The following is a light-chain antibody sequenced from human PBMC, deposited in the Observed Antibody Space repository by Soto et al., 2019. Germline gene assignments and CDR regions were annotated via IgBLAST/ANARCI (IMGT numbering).Light chain of an antibody. CDR2: DVS. CDR3: CSYAGSSTLDG. V-gene: IGLV2-23*02. Sequence: QSALTQPASVSGSPGQSITISCTGTSSDIGAYNFVSWYQQHPGKAPKLMLYDVSMRPSGVSNRFSRSKSGSTASLTISGLQAEDEADYYCCSYAGSSTLDGFRTGTKGTVL. CDR1: SSDIGAYNF. J-gene: IGLJ1*01.